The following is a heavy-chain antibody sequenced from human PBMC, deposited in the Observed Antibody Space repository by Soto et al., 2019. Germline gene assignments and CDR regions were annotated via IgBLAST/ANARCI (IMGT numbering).Heavy chain of an antibody. CDR3: ARDDDNEATALDH. CDR1: GFTFSRYG. J-gene: IGHJ4*02. Sequence: QVQLVESGGGVVQPGTSLRLSCAVSGFTFSRYGMQWVRQAPGKGLEWVRVIVNDGSKKYYGDSVKGRFTIYRDDSKNTLYLLMSGLRAEDTAIYYCARDDDNEATALDHWGPGTLVTVST. CDR2: IVNDGSKK. V-gene: IGHV3-30*03. D-gene: IGHD5-12*01.